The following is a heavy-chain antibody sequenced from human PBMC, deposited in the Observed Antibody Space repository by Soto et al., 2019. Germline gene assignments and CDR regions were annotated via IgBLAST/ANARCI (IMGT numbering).Heavy chain of an antibody. V-gene: IGHV3-53*02. CDR3: ARGLNVYDHSGYYDY. J-gene: IGHJ4*02. D-gene: IGHD3-22*01. CDR2: IYSGGST. CDR1: GCTVSSNY. Sequence: EVQLVETGGGLIQPGGSLRLSCAASGCTVSSNYMSWVRQAPGKGLEWVSIIYSGGSTHYAPSVKGRFTISRDNSKNTLYLQMNSLSAEDTAGYYCARGLNVYDHSGYYDYWGQGTLVTGSP.